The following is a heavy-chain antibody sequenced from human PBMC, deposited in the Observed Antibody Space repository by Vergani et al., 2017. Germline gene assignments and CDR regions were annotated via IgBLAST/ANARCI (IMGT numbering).Heavy chain of an antibody. D-gene: IGHD2-2*02. CDR2: INHSGST. CDR3: ARGRKGVVPAAIRSSRLYFDY. V-gene: IGHV4-34*01. CDR1: GGSFSGYY. Sequence: QVQLQQWGAGLLKPSETLSLTCAVYGGSFSGYYWSWIRPPPGKGLEWIGEINHSGSTNYNPSLKSRVTISVDTSKTQFSLKLSSVTAADTAVYYCARGRKGVVPAAIRSSRLYFDYWGQGTLVTVSS. J-gene: IGHJ4*02.